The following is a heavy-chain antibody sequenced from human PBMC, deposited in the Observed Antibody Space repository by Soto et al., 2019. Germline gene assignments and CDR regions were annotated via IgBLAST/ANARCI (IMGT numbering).Heavy chain of an antibody. Sequence: DVQLVESGGGLVQPGGSLRLSCAASGFTFSSYWMHWVRQAPGKGLVWVSRINSDGSSTSYADSVKGRFTISRDNAKNTVYLQMNSLRAEDTAVYYCASPYMYSSGLYFYGMDVWGQGTTVTVSS. J-gene: IGHJ6*02. CDR1: GFTFSSYW. D-gene: IGHD6-19*01. CDR3: ASPYMYSSGLYFYGMDV. CDR2: INSDGSST. V-gene: IGHV3-74*01.